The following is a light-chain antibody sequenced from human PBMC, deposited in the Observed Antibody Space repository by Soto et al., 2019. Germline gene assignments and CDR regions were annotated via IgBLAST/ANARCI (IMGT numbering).Light chain of an antibody. V-gene: IGKV1-5*03. CDR2: KAS. CDR3: QQYNSYPYT. Sequence: DIQMTQSPSTLSASVGDRVIITCRASQSISGWLAWYQQKPGRAPNLLIYKASTLASGVPSRFSGSGSGTEFSLTISGLQPDDFATYYCQQYNSYPYTFGQGTKLEIK. J-gene: IGKJ2*01. CDR1: QSISGW.